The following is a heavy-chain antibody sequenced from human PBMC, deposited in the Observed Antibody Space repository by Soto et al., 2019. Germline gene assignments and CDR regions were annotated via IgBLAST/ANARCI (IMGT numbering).Heavy chain of an antibody. Sequence: TLSLTYSVSVGSISPYFWTCGRQAPGKGLEWIGYSPYSGSTNYNPSLKSRLTILLSTSKKQFSLKLSSVTAADTAVYYCARGTRATQYYNYFYGVDVWGQGTTVTVSS. CDR3: ARGTRATQYYNYFYGVDV. V-gene: IGHV4-59*01. CDR1: VGSISPYF. CDR2: SPYSGST. J-gene: IGHJ6*02.